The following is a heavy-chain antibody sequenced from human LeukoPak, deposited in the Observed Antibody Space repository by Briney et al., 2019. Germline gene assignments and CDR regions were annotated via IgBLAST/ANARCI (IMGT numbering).Heavy chain of an antibody. Sequence: SETLSLTCAVYGGSFCGYYWSWIRQPPGKGLEWIGEINHSGSTNYNPSLKSRVTISVDTSKNQFSLKLSSVTAADTAVYYCARRPLRYFDWFGNWFDPWGQGTLVTVSS. CDR3: ARRPLRYFDWFGNWFDP. CDR1: GGSFCGYY. CDR2: INHSGST. D-gene: IGHD3-9*01. J-gene: IGHJ5*02. V-gene: IGHV4-34*01.